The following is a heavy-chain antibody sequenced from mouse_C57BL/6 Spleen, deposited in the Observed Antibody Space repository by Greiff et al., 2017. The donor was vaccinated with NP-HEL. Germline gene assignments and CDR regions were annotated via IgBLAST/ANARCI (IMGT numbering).Heavy chain of an antibody. Sequence: QVQLKQPGAELVMPGASVKLSCKASGYTFTSYWMHWVKQRPGQGLEWIGEIDPSDSYTNYNQKFKGKSTLTVDKSSSTAYMQLSSLTSEDSAVYYCARQLRLRSLYYFDYWGQGTTLTVSS. CDR3: ARQLRLRSLYYFDY. CDR1: GYTFTSYW. CDR2: IDPSDSYT. D-gene: IGHD3-2*02. V-gene: IGHV1-69*01. J-gene: IGHJ2*01.